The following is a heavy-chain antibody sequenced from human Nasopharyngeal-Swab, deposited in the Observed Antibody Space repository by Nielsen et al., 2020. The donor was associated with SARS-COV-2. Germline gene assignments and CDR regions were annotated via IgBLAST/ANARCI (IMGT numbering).Heavy chain of an antibody. V-gene: IGHV3-23*01. CDR2: VSGSGGRI. Sequence: GESLKISCEASGFSFSNYGMIWVRQAPGKGLEWVSVVSGSGGRICDADSVRGRFTVSRDNSRKTLYLQMDSLRVEDTAVYYCVRDGALIQLWLLPHALDIWGQGTLVTVSS. D-gene: IGHD5-18*01. J-gene: IGHJ3*02. CDR3: VRDGALIQLWLLPHALDI. CDR1: GFSFSNYG.